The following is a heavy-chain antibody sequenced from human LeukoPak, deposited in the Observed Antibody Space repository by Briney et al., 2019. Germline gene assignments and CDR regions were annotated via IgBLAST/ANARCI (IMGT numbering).Heavy chain of an antibody. CDR1: GFTFSSYG. J-gene: IGHJ4*02. CDR3: AKSGQNYYGSV. V-gene: IGHV3-30*18. D-gene: IGHD3-10*01. Sequence: GGSLRLSCAASGFTFSSYGMHWVRQAPGKGLEGVAVVSYDGTYKYYTDSVKGRFTISRDNSKNTLYLQMNSLRAEDTAVYYCAKSGQNYYGSVWGQGTQVTVSS. CDR2: VSYDGTYK.